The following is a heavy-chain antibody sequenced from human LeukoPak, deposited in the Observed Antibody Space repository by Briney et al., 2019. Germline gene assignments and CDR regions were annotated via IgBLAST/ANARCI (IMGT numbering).Heavy chain of an antibody. Sequence: KSGGSLRLSCAASGFTFSNAWMNWVRQAPGKGLEWVGRIKSKTDGGTTDHAAPVKGRFTISRDDSKNTLYLQMNSLRAEDTAVYYCARDGLPFVDTADLWYWGQGTLVTVSS. J-gene: IGHJ4*02. V-gene: IGHV3-15*07. CDR1: GFTFSNAW. D-gene: IGHD5-18*01. CDR3: ARDGLPFVDTADLWY. CDR2: IKSKTDGGTT.